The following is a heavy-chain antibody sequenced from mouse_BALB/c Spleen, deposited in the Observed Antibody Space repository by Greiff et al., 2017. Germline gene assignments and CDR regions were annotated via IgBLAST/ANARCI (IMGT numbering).Heavy chain of an antibody. V-gene: IGHV5-9-4*01. Sequence: DVKLVESGGGLVKPGGSLKLSCAASGFTFSSYAMSWVRQSPEKRLEWVAEISSGGSYTYYPDTVTGRFTISRDNAKNTLYLEMSSLRSEDTAMYYCARDRYDWTWFAYWGQGTLVTVSA. J-gene: IGHJ3*01. CDR2: ISSGGSYT. CDR3: ARDRYDWTWFAY. D-gene: IGHD2-14*01. CDR1: GFTFSSYA.